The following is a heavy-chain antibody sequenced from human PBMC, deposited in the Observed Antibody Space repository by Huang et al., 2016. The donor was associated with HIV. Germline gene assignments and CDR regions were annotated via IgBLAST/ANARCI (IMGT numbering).Heavy chain of an antibody. D-gene: IGHD3-22*01. J-gene: IGHJ4*02. Sequence: EVQLVESGGGLVQPGGSLRLSCAASGFSISSYWMHWVRQAPGKGLVWVSRINRDGRSTSYADSVKCRFTISRDNAKNTLYLQMNSLRAEDTAVYYCARDPRIQSWLNFFDYWGQGTLVSVSS. V-gene: IGHV3-74*01. CDR3: ARDPRIQSWLNFFDY. CDR2: INRDGRST. CDR1: GFSISSYW.